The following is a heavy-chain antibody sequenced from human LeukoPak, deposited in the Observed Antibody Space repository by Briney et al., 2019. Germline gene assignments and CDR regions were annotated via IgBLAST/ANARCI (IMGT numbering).Heavy chain of an antibody. CDR2: ISYDGSNK. J-gene: IGHJ3*02. CDR3: AKVRYFGPSAFDI. CDR1: GFTFSSYG. D-gene: IGHD3-9*01. Sequence: GGSLRLSCAASGFTFSSYGMHWVRQAPGKGLEWVAVISYDGSNKYYADSVKGRFTISRDNSKNTLYLQMNSLRAEDTAVYYCAKVRYFGPSAFDIWGQGTMVTVSS. V-gene: IGHV3-30*18.